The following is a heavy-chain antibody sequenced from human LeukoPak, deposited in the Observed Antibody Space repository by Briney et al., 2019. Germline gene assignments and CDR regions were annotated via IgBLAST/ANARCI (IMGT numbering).Heavy chain of an antibody. CDR1: GFIFSSYP. V-gene: IGHV3-23*01. CDR2: ICGSGGST. D-gene: IGHD2-8*01. CDR3: AKDRSFINDLCDGDFDY. J-gene: IGHJ4*02. Sequence: GRSLRLSCAASGFIFSSYPMSWVRQAPGKGLEAVSPICGSGGSTTYAASVKGRFTISRDNSKNTVYLQMTSLRAADTAVYYFAKDRSFINDLCDGDFDYWGQGALVTVSS.